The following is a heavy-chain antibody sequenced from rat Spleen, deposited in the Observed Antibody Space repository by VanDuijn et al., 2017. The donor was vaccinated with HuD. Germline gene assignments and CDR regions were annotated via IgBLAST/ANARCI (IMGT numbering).Heavy chain of an antibody. D-gene: IGHD1-6*01. CDR3: ARGPMHTAGNYFDY. CDR2: IWTGGIT. J-gene: IGHJ2*01. Sequence: QVQLKESGPGLVQPSQTLSLTCTVSGLSLTSNGVSWIRQPPGKGLEWMGVIWTGGITDYNSALKSRLSISRNTYKSQVFLEMNSLQTEEIATYYLARGPMHTAGNYFDYWGQGVMVTVSS. CDR1: GLSLTSNG. V-gene: IGHV2-47*01.